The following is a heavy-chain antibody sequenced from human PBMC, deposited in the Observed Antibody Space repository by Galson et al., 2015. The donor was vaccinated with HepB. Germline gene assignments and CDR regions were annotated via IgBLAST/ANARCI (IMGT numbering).Heavy chain of an antibody. CDR1: GFTFSSYP. CDR3: ARDPSGDYGDYEPYNWFDP. Sequence: SLRLSCAASGFTFSSYPMHWVRQAPGKGLEWVALISYDGSNKYYADSVRGRFTISRDNSKNTLYLQMNSLRGEDTAVYYCARDPSGDYGDYEPYNWFDPWGQGTLVTVSS. CDR2: ISYDGSNK. D-gene: IGHD4-17*01. V-gene: IGHV3-30*04. J-gene: IGHJ5*02.